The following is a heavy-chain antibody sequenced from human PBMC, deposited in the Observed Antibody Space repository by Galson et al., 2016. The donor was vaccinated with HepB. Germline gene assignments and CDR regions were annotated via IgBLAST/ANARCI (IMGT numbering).Heavy chain of an antibody. D-gene: IGHD6-13*01. V-gene: IGHV3-30*04. Sequence: SLRLSCAASGFTFSSYTMHWVRQTPGKGLEWVALIAYDGSNKYYADSVKGRFTISRDNSKNTLYLQMNSLRAEDTAIYYCARDARYSSNWYYGFASPGFYYYGMDVWGQGTTVTVSS. CDR2: IAYDGSNK. CDR3: ARDARYSSNWYYGFASPGFYYYGMDV. CDR1: GFTFSSYT. J-gene: IGHJ6*02.